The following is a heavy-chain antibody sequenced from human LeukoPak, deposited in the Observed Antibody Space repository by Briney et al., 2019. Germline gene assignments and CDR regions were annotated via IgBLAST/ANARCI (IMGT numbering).Heavy chain of an antibody. J-gene: IGHJ4*02. CDR3: ARESGGSGWYLLYYFDY. CDR1: GGTFSSYG. CDR2: ISAYNGNT. D-gene: IGHD6-19*01. V-gene: IGHV1-18*01. Sequence: ASVKVSCKASGGTFSSYGISWVRQAPGQGLEWMGWISAYNGNTNYAQKLQGRVTMTTDTSTSTAYMELRSLRSDDTAVYYCARESGGSGWYLLYYFDYWGQGTLVTVSS.